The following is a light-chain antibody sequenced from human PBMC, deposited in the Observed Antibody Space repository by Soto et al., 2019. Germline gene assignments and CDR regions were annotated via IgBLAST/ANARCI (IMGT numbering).Light chain of an antibody. CDR3: QPFNNYVK. V-gene: IGKV1D-13*01. Sequence: AIQLTQSPSSLSASVGDRVTITCRASQGISRALAWYQQKPGKAPKLLIYDASSLESGVPSRFSGSGSGTDFTLTISSLQPEDFATYYCQPFNNYVKLGGWPKV. CDR1: QGISRA. CDR2: DAS. J-gene: IGKJ4*01.